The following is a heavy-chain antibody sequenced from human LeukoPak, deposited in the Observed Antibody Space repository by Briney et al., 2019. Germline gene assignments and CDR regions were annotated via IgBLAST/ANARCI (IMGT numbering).Heavy chain of an antibody. CDR1: GDSISDYF. CDR3: ARAPRNTRDFHY. CDR2: FYTTGDT. D-gene: IGHD1-14*01. J-gene: IGHJ4*02. Sequence: PSETLSLTCAVSGDSISDYFWSWIRQPAGKGLEWIGRFYTTGDTNYNPSLKSRVTMSIDTSKNQFSLKLTSVTAADTAIYYCARAPRNTRDFHYWGQGTLVTVSS. V-gene: IGHV4-4*07.